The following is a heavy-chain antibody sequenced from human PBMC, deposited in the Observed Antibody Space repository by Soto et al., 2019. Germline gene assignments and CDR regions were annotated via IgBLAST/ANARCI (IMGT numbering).Heavy chain of an antibody. CDR3: ARDYGGAWYFDL. CDR1: GGSISSGGYC. D-gene: IGHD3-16*01. Sequence: QVQLQESGPGLVKPSQTLSLTCNVSGGSISSGGYCWSWIRQHPGKGLEWIGYTKYSGSTYYNPSLKSRVTISVDTSKNQFSLKLSSVTAADTAVYYCARDYGGAWYFDLWGRGTLVTVSS. V-gene: IGHV4-31*03. J-gene: IGHJ2*01. CDR2: TKYSGST.